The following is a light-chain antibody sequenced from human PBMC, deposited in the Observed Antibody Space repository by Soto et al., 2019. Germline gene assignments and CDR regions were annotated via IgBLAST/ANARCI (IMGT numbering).Light chain of an antibody. CDR3: AAWDASLYVL. J-gene: IGLJ2*01. V-gene: IGLV1-44*01. Sequence: QSVLTQPPSASGTPGQRVTISCSGSSSNIGSASVNWYQHLPGTAPKLLIYGNNQRPSGVPDRFSGSKSGTSASLAISGLQSEDEADYYCAAWDASLYVLFGGGTKLTVL. CDR2: GNN. CDR1: SSNIGSAS.